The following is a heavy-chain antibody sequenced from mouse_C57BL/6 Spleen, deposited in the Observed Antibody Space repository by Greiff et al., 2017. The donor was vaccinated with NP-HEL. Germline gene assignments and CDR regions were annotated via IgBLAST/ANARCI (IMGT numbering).Heavy chain of an antibody. Sequence: EVKLMESGGGLVQSGRSLRLSCATSGFTFSDFYMEWVRQAPGKGLEWIAASRNKANDYTTEYSASVKGRFIVSRDTAQSILYLQMNALRAEDTAIYYCARGTYWYFDVWGTGTTVTVSS. CDR3: ARGTYWYFDV. V-gene: IGHV7-1*01. D-gene: IGHD3-3*01. CDR2: SRNKANDYTT. CDR1: GFTFSDFY. J-gene: IGHJ1*03.